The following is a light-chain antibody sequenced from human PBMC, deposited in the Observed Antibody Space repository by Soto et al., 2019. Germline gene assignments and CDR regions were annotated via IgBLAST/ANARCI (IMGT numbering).Light chain of an antibody. V-gene: IGKV3-15*01. Sequence: EIVVTQSPGNLSLSPGSRTTLSCRGSQGVASNYLAWYQQKPGQAPRLLIYGASTGATGVPARFSGSGSGTDFTLTISSLQSEDLALYYCQQYHNWPPITFGQGTRLEI. CDR2: GAS. CDR3: QQYHNWPPIT. J-gene: IGKJ5*01. CDR1: QGVASN.